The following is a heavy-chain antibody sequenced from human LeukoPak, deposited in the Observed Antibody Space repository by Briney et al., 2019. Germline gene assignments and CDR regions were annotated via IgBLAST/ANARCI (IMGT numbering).Heavy chain of an antibody. Sequence: SETLSLTCTVSGGSISGSSYYWAWIRQPPGKGLEWIGSSYYSGSTYYNPSLQSRVTISVDTSKNQFSLKLSSVTAADTAVYYCAGGSVTIFGVVRPSPYYFDYWGQGTLVTVSS. CDR3: AGGSVTIFGVVRPSPYYFDY. J-gene: IGHJ4*02. CDR2: SYYSGST. V-gene: IGHV4-39*01. CDR1: GGSISGSSYY. D-gene: IGHD3-3*01.